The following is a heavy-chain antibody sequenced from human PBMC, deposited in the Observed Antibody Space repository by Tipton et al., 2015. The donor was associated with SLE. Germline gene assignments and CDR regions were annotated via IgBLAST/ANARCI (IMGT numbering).Heavy chain of an antibody. CDR3: ARLEVAHFNY. J-gene: IGHJ4*02. D-gene: IGHD6-19*01. CDR2: IYYSGST. V-gene: IGHV4-39*07. Sequence: TLSLTCAVSGGSISSGGYYWGWIRQPPGKGLEWIGSIYYSGSTYYNPSLKSRVTISVDTSKNQFSLKLSSVTAADTAVYYCARLEVAHFNYWDQGTLVTVSS. CDR1: GGSISSGGYY.